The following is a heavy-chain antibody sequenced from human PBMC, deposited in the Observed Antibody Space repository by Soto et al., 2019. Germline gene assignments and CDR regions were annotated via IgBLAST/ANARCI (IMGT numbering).Heavy chain of an antibody. CDR1: GLTFSNAW. CDR2: LKGKADGETT. D-gene: IGHD3-22*01. Sequence: EVQLVESEGDLVKPGGSLRLSCAVSGLTFSNAWMTWVRQAPGKGLEWVGRLKGKADGETTDYAAPVKGRFTISGDDSKNTLYLQMNSLKIEDTAVYYCTTQYYYDNSGSFLTWGQGTLVIVSS. CDR3: TTQYYYDNSGSFLT. J-gene: IGHJ5*02. V-gene: IGHV3-15*01.